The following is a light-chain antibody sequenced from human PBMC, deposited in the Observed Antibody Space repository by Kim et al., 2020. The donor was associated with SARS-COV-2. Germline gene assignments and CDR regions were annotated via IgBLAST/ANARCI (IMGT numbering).Light chain of an antibody. CDR2: DNN. J-gene: IGLJ3*02. CDR1: NSNIGNHY. Sequence: QSALTQPPSMSAAPGQKVTISCSGSNSNIGNHYVSWYQQLPGTAPKLLIYDNNERPSGIPDRFSGSKSGTSATLGITGLQTGDEADYYCGTWDSSLSLWVFGGGTQLTVL. V-gene: IGLV1-51*01. CDR3: GTWDSSLSLWV.